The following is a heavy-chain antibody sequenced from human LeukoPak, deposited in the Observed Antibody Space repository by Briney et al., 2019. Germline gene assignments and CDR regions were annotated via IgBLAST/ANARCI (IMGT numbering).Heavy chain of an antibody. J-gene: IGHJ5*02. CDR1: GFTFSSYG. D-gene: IGHD2-2*01. Sequence: GRSLRLSCAASGFTFSSYGMHWVRQAPGKGLEWVSVISGSGGSTYYADSVKGRFTISRDKSKNTLHLQMNSLRADDTAVYYCAKDRYCSSTSCGLFDPWGQGTLVTVSS. CDR2: ISGSGGST. CDR3: AKDRYCSSTSCGLFDP. V-gene: IGHV3-23*01.